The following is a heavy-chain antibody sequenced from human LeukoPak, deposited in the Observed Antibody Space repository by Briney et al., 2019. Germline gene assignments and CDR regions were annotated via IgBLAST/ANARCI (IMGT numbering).Heavy chain of an antibody. CDR3: ASEDSTGYYLSFDY. CDR1: GFTVSSNS. J-gene: IGHJ4*02. Sequence: PGGSLRLSCTVSGFTVSSNSMSWVRQPPGKGLEWIGSIYYSGSTYHNPSLKSRVTISLDTSKNQFSLKLTSVTAADTAVYYRASEDSTGYYLSFDYWGQGALVTVSS. CDR2: IYYSGST. D-gene: IGHD3-22*01. V-gene: IGHV4-39*07.